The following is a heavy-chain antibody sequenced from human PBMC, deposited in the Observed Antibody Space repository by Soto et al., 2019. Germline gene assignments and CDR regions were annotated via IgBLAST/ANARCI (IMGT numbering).Heavy chain of an antibody. V-gene: IGHV3-7*01. CDR3: ARDEKVGRFLWFGELYSGAFDY. D-gene: IGHD3-10*01. Sequence: GSLRLSSANAGLTFSSYWMSWVRQAPGKGLEWVANIKQDGSEKYYVDSVKGRFTISRDNAKNSLYLQMNSLRAEDTAVYYCARDEKVGRFLWFGELYSGAFDYWGQGTLVTVSS. J-gene: IGHJ4*02. CDR1: GLTFSSYW. CDR2: IKQDGSEK.